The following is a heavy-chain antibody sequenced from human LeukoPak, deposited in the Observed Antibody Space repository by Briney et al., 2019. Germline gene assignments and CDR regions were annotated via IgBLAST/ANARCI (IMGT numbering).Heavy chain of an antibody. CDR1: GFTFMNYA. D-gene: IGHD3-10*02. Sequence: GGSLRLSCAASGFTFMNYAMSWVRQAPGKGLEWVSGISGSGLSTNYADSVKGRFTFSRDNSKNTLYLQMNDLRADDTAVYYCAELGITMIGGVWGKGTTVTISS. J-gene: IGHJ6*04. CDR3: AELGITMIGGV. CDR2: ISGSGLST. V-gene: IGHV3-23*01.